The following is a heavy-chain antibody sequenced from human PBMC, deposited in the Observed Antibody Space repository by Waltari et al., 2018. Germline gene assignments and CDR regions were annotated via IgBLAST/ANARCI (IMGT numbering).Heavy chain of an antibody. J-gene: IGHJ4*02. Sequence: EVQLVESGGGLVQPGGSLRLPCYGSGFTFTNNWMSWVRQAPGKGPEWVASIKQDGSEKYYVDSMKGRFTISRDNAKNSLSLQMDSLRAEDTAVYFCARGVTTVEYWGQGTLVTVSS. V-gene: IGHV3-7*04. CDR1: GFTFTNNW. CDR3: ARGVTTVEY. CDR2: IKQDGSEK. D-gene: IGHD2-21*02.